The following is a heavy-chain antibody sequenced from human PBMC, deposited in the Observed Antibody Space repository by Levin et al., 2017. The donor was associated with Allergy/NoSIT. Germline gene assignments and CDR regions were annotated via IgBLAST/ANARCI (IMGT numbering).Heavy chain of an antibody. CDR3: ARAIRYQLLMEY. CDR1: GSTFSSYD. CDR2: MNPNSGNT. Sequence: GGSLRLSCKTSGSTFSSYDITWVRLAAGQGLEWMGWMNPNSGNTGYAQKFRGRVSMTSDSSITTAYMELSSLESEDTAVYYCARAIRYQLLMEYWGQGTLVTVSS. V-gene: IGHV1-8*01. D-gene: IGHD2-2*01. J-gene: IGHJ4*02.